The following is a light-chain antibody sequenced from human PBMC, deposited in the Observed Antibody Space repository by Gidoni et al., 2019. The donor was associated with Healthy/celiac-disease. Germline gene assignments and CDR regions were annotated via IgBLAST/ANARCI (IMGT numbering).Light chain of an antibody. Sequence: EIVLTQSPGTLSLSPGERATLSCRASQSVSSIYLAWYQQKPGQAPRLLIYGASSRATGNPDRFSGSGSGTDFTLTISRLVPEVFAVYYCQQYGSSPWTFXQXTKVDIK. V-gene: IGKV3-20*01. CDR3: QQYGSSPWT. CDR1: QSVSSIY. J-gene: IGKJ1*01. CDR2: GAS.